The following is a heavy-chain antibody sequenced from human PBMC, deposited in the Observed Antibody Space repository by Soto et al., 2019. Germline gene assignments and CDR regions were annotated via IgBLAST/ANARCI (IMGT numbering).Heavy chain of an antibody. Sequence: SETLSLTCTVSGGSASSGSYYWSWIRQPPGKGLEWIGYIYYSGSTNYNPSLKSRVTISVDTSKNQFSLKLSSVTAADTAVYYCARDVWGCSSTSCSYGMDVWGQGTTVTVSS. D-gene: IGHD2-2*01. CDR3: ARDVWGCSSTSCSYGMDV. CDR1: GGSASSGSYY. V-gene: IGHV4-61*01. CDR2: IYYSGST. J-gene: IGHJ6*02.